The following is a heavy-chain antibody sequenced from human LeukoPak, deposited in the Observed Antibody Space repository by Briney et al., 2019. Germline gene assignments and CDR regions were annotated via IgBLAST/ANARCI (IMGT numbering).Heavy chain of an antibody. CDR2: INPNSGGT. V-gene: IGHV1-2*02. Sequence: ASVKVSCKASGYTFTGYYMHWVRQAPGQGLEWMGWINPNSGGTNYAQKFQGRVTMTRDASISTAYMELSRLRSDDTAVYYCARGGGKVSSSLWFDPWGQGTLVTVSS. J-gene: IGHJ5*02. CDR1: GYTFTGYY. D-gene: IGHD6-6*01. CDR3: ARGGGKVSSSLWFDP.